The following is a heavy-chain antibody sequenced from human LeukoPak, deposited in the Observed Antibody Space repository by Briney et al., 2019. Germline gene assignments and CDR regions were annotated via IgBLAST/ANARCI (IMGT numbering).Heavy chain of an antibody. D-gene: IGHD3-3*01. Sequence: PSETLSLTCAVYGGSFSGYYWSWIRQPPGKGLEWIGEINHSGSTNYNPSLKSRVTILVDTSKNQFSLKLSSVTAADTAVYYCARGLRFLEWLSKNYYFDYWGQGTLVTVSS. CDR3: ARGLRFLEWLSKNYYFDY. J-gene: IGHJ4*02. V-gene: IGHV4-34*01. CDR1: GGSFSGYY. CDR2: INHSGST.